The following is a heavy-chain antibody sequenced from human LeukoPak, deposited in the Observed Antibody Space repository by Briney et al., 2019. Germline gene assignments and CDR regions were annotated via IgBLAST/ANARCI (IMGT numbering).Heavy chain of an antibody. CDR1: GYTFTNYG. V-gene: IGHV1-18*01. CDR3: ARTPFLYCSGGICYSEY. J-gene: IGHJ4*02. Sequence: ASVKVSCKASGYTFTNYGISWVRQAPGQGLEWTGWISCHNGNTNYVQKLQDRVTMTTDTSTTTAYMELKSLRSDDTAVYYCARTPFLYCSGGICYSEYWGQGTLVTVSS. CDR2: ISCHNGNT. D-gene: IGHD2-15*01.